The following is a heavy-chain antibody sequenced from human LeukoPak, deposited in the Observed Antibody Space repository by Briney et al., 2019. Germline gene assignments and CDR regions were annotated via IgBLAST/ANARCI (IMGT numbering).Heavy chain of an antibody. CDR3: AKDDNYYGSGSYLDY. V-gene: IGHV3-23*01. J-gene: IGHJ4*02. D-gene: IGHD3-10*01. Sequence: GGSLRLSCAASGFTFSSYAMSWVRQAPGKGLEWVSVISGSGGSTYYADSAKGRFTISRDNSKNTLYLQMNSLRAEDTAVYYCAKDDNYYGSGSYLDYWGQGTLVTASS. CDR2: ISGSGGST. CDR1: GFTFSSYA.